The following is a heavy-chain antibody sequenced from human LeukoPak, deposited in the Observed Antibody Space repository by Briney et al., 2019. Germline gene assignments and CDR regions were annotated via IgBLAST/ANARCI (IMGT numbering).Heavy chain of an antibody. CDR1: GFIFSSYG. J-gene: IGHJ4*02. CDR3: ARLGSGWSFDF. CDR2: IWYDGSNK. V-gene: IGHV3-33*01. Sequence: GGSLRLSCAASGFIFSSYGIDWVRQAPGKGLEWVAVIWYDGSNKYYADSVKGRFTISRDNSKNTVSLQMNSLRAEDTAVYYCARLGSGWSFDFWGQGTLVAVSS. D-gene: IGHD6-19*01.